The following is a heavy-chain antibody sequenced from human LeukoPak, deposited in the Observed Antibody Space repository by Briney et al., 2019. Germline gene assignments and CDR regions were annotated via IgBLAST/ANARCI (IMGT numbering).Heavy chain of an antibody. CDR2: IYPGDSDT. J-gene: IGHJ3*02. Sequence: GESLKISGKGSGYSFTSYWIGWVRQMPGKGLEWMGIIYPGDSDTRYSPSFQGQVTISADKSISTAYLQWSSLKASDTAMYYCAKSARYYYDSSGYSEENAFDIWGQGTMVTVSS. CDR3: AKSARYYYDSSGYSEENAFDI. V-gene: IGHV5-51*01. CDR1: GYSFTSYW. D-gene: IGHD3-22*01.